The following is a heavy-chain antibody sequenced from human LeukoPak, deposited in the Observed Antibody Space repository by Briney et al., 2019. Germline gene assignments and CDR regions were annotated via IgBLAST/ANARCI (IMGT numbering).Heavy chain of an antibody. V-gene: IGHV1-8*02. Sequence: GASVKVSCKASGYTFTSYDINWVRQATGQGLEWMGWMNPNSGNTGYAQKFQGRVTMTRNTSISTAYMELSSLRSEDTAVYYCARGKPYYYYGSGYNWFDPWGQGTLVTVSS. D-gene: IGHD3-10*01. CDR2: MNPNSGNT. CDR3: ARGKPYYYYGSGYNWFDP. CDR1: GYTFTSYD. J-gene: IGHJ5*02.